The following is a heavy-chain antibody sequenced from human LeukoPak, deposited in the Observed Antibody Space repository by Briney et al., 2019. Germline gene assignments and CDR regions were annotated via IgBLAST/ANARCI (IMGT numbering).Heavy chain of an antibody. CDR1: GSSISGVYY. Sequence: PSETLSLTCTVSGSSISGVYYWGWIRQPPGMGLEWIGSIYHSGSTNYNPSLKSRVTISADTSKSQFSLKLSSVTAADTAMYYCVTGATVTTLYYFDYWGRGTLVSVSS. V-gene: IGHV4-38-2*02. CDR3: VTGATVTTLYYFDY. CDR2: IYHSGST. D-gene: IGHD4-17*01. J-gene: IGHJ4*02.